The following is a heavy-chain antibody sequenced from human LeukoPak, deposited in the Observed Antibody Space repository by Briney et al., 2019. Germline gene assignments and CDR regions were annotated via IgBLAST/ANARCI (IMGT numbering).Heavy chain of an antibody. CDR1: GFTFSTSW. CDR3: ARDRNYGDPLDY. J-gene: IGHJ4*02. CDR2: ITSDGSST. Sequence: GGSLRLSCAASGFTFSTSWMHWVRQGPGKGLVWVSRITSDGSSTSYADSVRGRFTISRDNAKNTLYLQMNSLRAEDTAVYYCARDRNYGDPLDYWGQGTVVTVSS. V-gene: IGHV3-74*01. D-gene: IGHD4-17*01.